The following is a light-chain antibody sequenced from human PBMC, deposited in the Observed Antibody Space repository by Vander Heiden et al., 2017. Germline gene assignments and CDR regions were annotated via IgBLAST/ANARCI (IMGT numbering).Light chain of an antibody. V-gene: IGKV2-28*01. J-gene: IGKJ1*01. CDR1: QSLLHSNGYNY. CDR2: LGS. Sequence: DIVMTQSPLSLPVTPGEPASISCRSSQSLLHSNGYNYLEWDLEKPGQSPQLLIYLGSKRVYGVPDRCSGSGSGTDFTLKISRVEAEDVGVYYCRQALQTPRTFGQGTKVEIK. CDR3: RQALQTPRT.